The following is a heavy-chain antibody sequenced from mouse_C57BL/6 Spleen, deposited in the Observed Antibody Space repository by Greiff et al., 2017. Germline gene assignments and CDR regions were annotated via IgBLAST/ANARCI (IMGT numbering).Heavy chain of an antibody. D-gene: IGHD1-1*02. CDR2: INPSSGYT. V-gene: IGHV1-4*01. J-gene: IGHJ4*01. Sequence: QVHVKQSGAELARPGASVKMSCKASGYTFTSYTMHWVKQRPGQGLEWIGYINPSSGYTKYNQKFKDKATLTADKSSSTAYMQLSSLTSEDSAVYYCARYYDGTRDYAMDYWGQGTSVTVSS. CDR3: ARYYDGTRDYAMDY. CDR1: GYTFTSYT.